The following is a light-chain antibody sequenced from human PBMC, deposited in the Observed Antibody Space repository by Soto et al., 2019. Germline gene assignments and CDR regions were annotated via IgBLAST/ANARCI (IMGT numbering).Light chain of an antibody. J-gene: IGKJ2*01. V-gene: IGKV1-33*01. Sequence: DIQMTQSPSSLSASVGDRVTITCQASRDISVYLNWYQHKPGKPPKLLVYDASNLQTGVPSRFNGSGSGTHFTFTITSLQPEDVATYYCQQYDNLPPYTFGQGTKLEIK. CDR1: RDISVY. CDR3: QQYDNLPPYT. CDR2: DAS.